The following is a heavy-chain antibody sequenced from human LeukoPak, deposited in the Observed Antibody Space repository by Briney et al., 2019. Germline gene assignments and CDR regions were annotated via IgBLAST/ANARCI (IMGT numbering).Heavy chain of an antibody. CDR3: ARVGYSSSWYYFDY. J-gene: IGHJ4*02. V-gene: IGHV1-69*05. CDR2: IIPIFGTA. D-gene: IGHD6-13*01. CDR1: GGTFSSYA. Sequence: ASVKVSCKAPGGTFSSYAISWVRQAPGQGLEWMGGIIPIFGTANYAQKFQGRVTITTDESTSTAYMELSSLRSEDTAVYYCARVGYSSSWYYFDYWGQGTLVTVSS.